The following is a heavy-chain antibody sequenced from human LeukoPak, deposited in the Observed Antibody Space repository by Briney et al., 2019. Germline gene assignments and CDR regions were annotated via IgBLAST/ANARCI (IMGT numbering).Heavy chain of an antibody. D-gene: IGHD4-23*01. CDR1: GGSISSGDYY. J-gene: IGHJ1*01. Sequence: SETLSLTCTVSGGSISSGDYYWSWIRQPPGKGLEWIGYIYYSGSTYYNPSLKSRVTISVDTSKNQSSLKLSSVTAADTAVYYCASDYGGNPEYFQHWGQGTLVTVSS. V-gene: IGHV4-30-4*01. CDR3: ASDYGGNPEYFQH. CDR2: IYYSGST.